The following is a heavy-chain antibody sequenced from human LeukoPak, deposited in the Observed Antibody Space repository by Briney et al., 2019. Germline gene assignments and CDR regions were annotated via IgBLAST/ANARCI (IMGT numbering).Heavy chain of an antibody. CDR2: ISGSGGST. D-gene: IGHD3-22*01. Sequence: GGSLRLSCAASGFTFSSYGMSWVRQAPGKGLEWVSAISGSGGSTYYADSVKGRFTISRDNSKNTLYLQMNSLRAEDTAVYYCANSGGPGGYYSYYYYYMDVWGKGTTVTISS. CDR1: GFTFSSYG. J-gene: IGHJ6*03. CDR3: ANSGGPGGYYSYYYYYMDV. V-gene: IGHV3-23*01.